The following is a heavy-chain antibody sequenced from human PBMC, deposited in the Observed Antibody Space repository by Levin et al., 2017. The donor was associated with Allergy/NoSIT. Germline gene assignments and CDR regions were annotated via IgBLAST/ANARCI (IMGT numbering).Heavy chain of an antibody. J-gene: IGHJ5*02. V-gene: IGHV5-51*01. CDR1: GYSFTNYW. D-gene: IGHD2-15*01. Sequence: GESLKISCKGSGYSFTNYWIGWVRQMPGKGLEWMGIIYPGDSDTRYSPSFQGQVTISADKSISTAYLQWSSLTASDTAMYYCAREGYGSGGSCYSAQRWFDPWGQGTLVTVSS. CDR2: IYPGDSDT. CDR3: AREGYGSGGSCYSAQRWFDP.